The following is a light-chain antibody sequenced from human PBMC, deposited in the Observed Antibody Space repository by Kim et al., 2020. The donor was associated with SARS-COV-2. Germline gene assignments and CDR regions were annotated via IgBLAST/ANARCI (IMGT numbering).Light chain of an antibody. CDR1: QSVSSSY. CDR2: GAS. CDR3: QRFGSSPPRYS. Sequence: PGERATRSCRASQSVSSSYIAWYQQKPGQAPRLLICGASNRATGISDRCSGGGSGTDFALTISRLEPEDFAVYYCQRFGSSPPRYSFGQGTKLEI. V-gene: IGKV3-20*01. J-gene: IGKJ2*03.